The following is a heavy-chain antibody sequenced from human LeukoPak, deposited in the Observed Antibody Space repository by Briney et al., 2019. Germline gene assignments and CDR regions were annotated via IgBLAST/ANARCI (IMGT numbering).Heavy chain of an antibody. CDR3: AREVPLVRGRYFDL. J-gene: IGHJ2*01. V-gene: IGHV4-30-2*01. CDR2: IYHSGST. CDR1: GGSISSGGYS. Sequence: SETLSLTCAVSGGSISSGGYSWSWIRQPPGKGLEWIGYIYHSGSTYYNPSLKSRVTISVDRSKNQFSLKLSSVTAADTAVYYCAREVPLVRGRYFDLWGRGTLVTVSS. D-gene: IGHD6-6*01.